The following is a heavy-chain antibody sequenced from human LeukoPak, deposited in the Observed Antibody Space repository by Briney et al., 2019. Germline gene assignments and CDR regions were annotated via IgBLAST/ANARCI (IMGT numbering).Heavy chain of an antibody. Sequence: GGPLTLSCAASGFTFSTYWMSWLRQAPGRGLEWVANIKQDGSEEYYVDSVKGRFTISRANAKSSLYLQMSSLRVEDTAVYYCVRGSNWAFDYWGQGTLVTVSS. D-gene: IGHD2-8*01. CDR3: VRGSNWAFDY. J-gene: IGHJ4*02. CDR2: IKQDGSEE. V-gene: IGHV3-7*05. CDR1: GFTFSTYW.